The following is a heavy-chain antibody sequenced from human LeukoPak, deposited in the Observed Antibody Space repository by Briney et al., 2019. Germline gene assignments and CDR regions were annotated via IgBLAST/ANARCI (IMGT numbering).Heavy chain of an antibody. D-gene: IGHD3-22*01. J-gene: IGHJ3*02. V-gene: IGHV4-4*02. CDR2: IYHSGST. Sequence: SETLSLTCAVSGGSISSSNWWSWVRQPPGKGLEWIGEIYHSGSTNYNPSLKSRVTISVDKSKNQFSLKLSSVTAADTAVYYCARRGRIVVVMSAFDIWGQGTMVTVSS. CDR3: ARRGRIVVVMSAFDI. CDR1: GGSISSSNW.